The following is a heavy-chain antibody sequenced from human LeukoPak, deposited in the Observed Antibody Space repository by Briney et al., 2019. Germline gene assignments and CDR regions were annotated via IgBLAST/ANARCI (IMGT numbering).Heavy chain of an antibody. CDR3: ARWGYCSGGSCFH. V-gene: IGHV3-21*01. D-gene: IGHD2-15*01. J-gene: IGHJ1*01. CDR2: ISSSSSYI. Sequence: GGSLRLSCAASGLTFSDYSMTWVRQAPGKGLEWVSSISSSSSYIYYADSVKGRFTISRDNAKNSLYLQMNSLRAEDTAVYYCARWGYCSGGSCFHWGQGTLVTVSS. CDR1: GLTFSDYS.